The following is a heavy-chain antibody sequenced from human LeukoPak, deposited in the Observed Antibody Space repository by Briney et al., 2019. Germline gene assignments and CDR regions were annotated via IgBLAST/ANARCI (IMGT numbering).Heavy chain of an antibody. J-gene: IGHJ4*02. CDR2: IVVGSGNT. CDR1: GFTFTSSA. Sequence: ASVKVSCKASGFTFTSSAVQWVRQARGQRLEWIGWIVVGSGNTNYAQKFQGRVTMTEDTSTDTAYMELSSLRSEDTAVYYCVGRLNYCSGGSCYSDYWGQGTLVTVSS. D-gene: IGHD2-15*01. CDR3: VGRLNYCSGGSCYSDY. V-gene: IGHV1-58*01.